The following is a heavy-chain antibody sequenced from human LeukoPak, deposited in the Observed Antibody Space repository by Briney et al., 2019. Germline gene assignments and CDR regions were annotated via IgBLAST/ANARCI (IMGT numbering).Heavy chain of an antibody. CDR2: ISAFNGNT. V-gene: IGHV1-18*01. J-gene: IGHJ4*02. D-gene: IGHD5-12*01. CDR1: GYMLNIYG. Sequence: ASVKVSCKASGYMLNIYGISWVRQAPGQGLEWMGWISAFNGNTNYARNFQDRVTMTTDTSTSTASMELTSLSSDDTAVYYCARSPPSTGYDRFDTWGQGTLVTVSS. CDR3: ARSPPSTGYDRFDT.